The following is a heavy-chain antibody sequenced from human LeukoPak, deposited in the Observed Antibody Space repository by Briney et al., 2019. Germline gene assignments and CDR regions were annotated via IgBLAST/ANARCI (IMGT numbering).Heavy chain of an antibody. V-gene: IGHV1-69*05. CDR2: IIPIFGTA. Sequence: SVKVSCKASGGTFSSYAISWVRQAPGQGLEWMGGIIPIFGTANYAQKFQGRVTITTDESTSTAYMELSSLRSEDTAVYYCATRGDFWSGYSYDAFDIWGQGTMVTVSS. CDR1: GGTFSSYA. CDR3: ATRGDFWSGYSYDAFDI. J-gene: IGHJ3*02. D-gene: IGHD3-3*01.